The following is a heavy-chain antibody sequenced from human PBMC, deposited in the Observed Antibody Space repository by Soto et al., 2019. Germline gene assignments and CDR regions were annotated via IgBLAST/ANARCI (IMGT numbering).Heavy chain of an antibody. J-gene: IGHJ4*02. D-gene: IGHD5-12*01. CDR1: GGTFSTST. CDR2: TIPILDVT. Sequence: SVKVSCKASGGTFSTSTFTWVRQAPGQGLEWMGRTIPILDVTDYAQDFQGRVTITADKSTSTAYMELTSLTSKDTAVYYCARDSPIGSTYSGYDAIDSWGQGTLVTVSS. CDR3: ARDSPIGSTYSGYDAIDS. V-gene: IGHV1-69*04.